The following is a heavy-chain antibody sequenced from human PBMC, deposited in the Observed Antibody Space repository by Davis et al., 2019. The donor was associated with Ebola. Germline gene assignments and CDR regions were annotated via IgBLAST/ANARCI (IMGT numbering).Heavy chain of an antibody. CDR3: ARLGARRAVAALDY. J-gene: IGHJ4*02. D-gene: IGHD6-19*01. Sequence: GGSLRLSCTDSVITFSSYAMTWVRQAPGKGLEWVSAISGSGGSTYYADSVKGRFTISRDNSKKTLYLQMNSLRAEDTAVYYCARLGARRAVAALDYWGQGTLVTVSS. CDR2: ISGSGGST. CDR1: VITFSSYA. V-gene: IGHV3-23*01.